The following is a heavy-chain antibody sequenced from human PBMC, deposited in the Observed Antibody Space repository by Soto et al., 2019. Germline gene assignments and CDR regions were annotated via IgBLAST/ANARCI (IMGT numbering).Heavy chain of an antibody. CDR1: GYTFTSYG. V-gene: IGHV1-18*01. Sequence: ASVKFSCKASGYTFTSYGISWVRQAPGQGLEWMGWISAYNGNTNYAQKLQGRVTMTTDTSTSTAYMELRSLRSDDTAVYYCARDRVAVADNYGMDVWGQGTTVTVSS. CDR3: ARDRVAVADNYGMDV. CDR2: ISAYNGNT. J-gene: IGHJ6*02. D-gene: IGHD6-19*01.